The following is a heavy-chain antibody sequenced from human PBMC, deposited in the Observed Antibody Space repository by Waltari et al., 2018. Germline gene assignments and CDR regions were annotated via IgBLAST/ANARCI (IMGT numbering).Heavy chain of an antibody. CDR2: INPNNGGT. J-gene: IGHJ6*03. CDR1: GYTFTDNY. Sequence: QVQLVQSGAEVKKPGASVKVSCKASGYTFTDNYKHWVRQAPGQGLEWMGWINPNNGGTNYAQKFQGRVTMTSDTSISTAFMDLSRLKSDDTAVYFCARGDPSVYYTSHMDVWGKGTTVTVSS. V-gene: IGHV1-2*02. CDR3: ARGDPSVYYTSHMDV. D-gene: IGHD3-3*01.